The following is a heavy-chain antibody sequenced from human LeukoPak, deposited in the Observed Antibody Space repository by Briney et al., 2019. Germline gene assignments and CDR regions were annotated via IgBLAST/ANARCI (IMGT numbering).Heavy chain of an antibody. D-gene: IGHD3-10*01. CDR3: ARIVRGVIVY. V-gene: IGHV1-18*04. J-gene: IGHJ4*02. CDR2: ISAYNGNT. Sequence: GASVKVSCKASGYTFTGYYMHWVRQAPGQGLEWMGWISAYNGNTNYAQKLQGRVTMTTDTSTSTAYMELRSLRSDDTAVYYCARIVRGVIVYWGQGTLVTVSS. CDR1: GYTFTGYY.